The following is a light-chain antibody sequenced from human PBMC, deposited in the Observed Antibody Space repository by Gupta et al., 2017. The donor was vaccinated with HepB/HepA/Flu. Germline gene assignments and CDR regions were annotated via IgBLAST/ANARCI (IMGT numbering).Light chain of an antibody. CDR3: SSYTSSSSYV. V-gene: IGLV2-14*01. J-gene: IGLJ1*01. CDR2: DVS. CDR1: SSDAGGYNY. Sequence: QSALTQPASVSVSPGQSITIACTGTSSDAGGYNYVSWYQQHPGKAPKLMIYDVSNRPSGVSNRFSGSKSGNTASLTISGLQAEDEADYYCSSYTSSSSYVFGTGTKVSVL.